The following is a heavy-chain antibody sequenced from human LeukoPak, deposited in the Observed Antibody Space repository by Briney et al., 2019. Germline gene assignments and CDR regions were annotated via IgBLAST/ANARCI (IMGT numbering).Heavy chain of an antibody. V-gene: IGHV1-8*01. CDR3: ARGASRLRYFDWLTPTRNYYFDY. CDR2: MNPNSGNR. J-gene: IGHJ4*02. Sequence: GASVKVSCKASGYSVTSYDIKWVRQATGQGLEWMGWMNPNSGNRGYAQKFQGRVTMTRNTSISTAYMELSSLRSEDTAVYYCARGASRLRYFDWLTPTRNYYFDYWGQGTLVTVSS. CDR1: GYSVTSYD. D-gene: IGHD3-9*01.